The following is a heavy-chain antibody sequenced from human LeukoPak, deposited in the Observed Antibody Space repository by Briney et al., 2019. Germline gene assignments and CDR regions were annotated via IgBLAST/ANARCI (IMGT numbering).Heavy chain of an antibody. V-gene: IGHV1-46*01. CDR3: ARGYSSSYRIDY. CDR2: INLSGDST. Sequence: GASVKVSCKASGYTFTNYYMHWVRQAPGQGLEWMGVINLSGDSTRYEQKFQDRVTMTRETSTRTVYMELSSLRSEDTAVYYCARGYSSSYRIDYWGQGTLVTVSS. J-gene: IGHJ4*02. D-gene: IGHD6-19*01. CDR1: GYTFTNYY.